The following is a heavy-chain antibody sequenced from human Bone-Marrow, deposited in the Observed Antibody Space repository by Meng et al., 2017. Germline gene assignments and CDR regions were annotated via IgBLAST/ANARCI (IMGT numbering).Heavy chain of an antibody. CDR1: GASVSSGYW. J-gene: IGHJ4*02. CDR2: FHHSGTT. CDR3: AASPGWWRIDS. V-gene: IGHV4-4*02. D-gene: IGHD6-19*01. Sequence: VPLQASGPGLVKPSGTLSLTCGVSGASVSSGYWWTWVRQPPGKGLEWIGEFHHSGTTNYNPSLRSRVTISVDTSKNQFSLRLTSVTAADTAVYYCAASPGWWRIDSWGQGTLVTVSS.